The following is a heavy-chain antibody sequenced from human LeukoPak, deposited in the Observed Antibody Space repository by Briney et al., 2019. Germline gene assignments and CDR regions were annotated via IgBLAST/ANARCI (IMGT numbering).Heavy chain of an antibody. CDR2: INPAGTET. CDR3: ARFRYVAAVDL. Sequence: GGSLRLSCAASGFSFSAYWMTWVRQAPGTGLEWVANINPAGTETYYVDPVKGRFTISRDNAKNLLYLQMNSLRAEDTAVYYCARFRYVAAVDLWGQGTLVTVSS. D-gene: IGHD2-15*01. V-gene: IGHV3-7*01. J-gene: IGHJ4*02. CDR1: GFSFSAYW.